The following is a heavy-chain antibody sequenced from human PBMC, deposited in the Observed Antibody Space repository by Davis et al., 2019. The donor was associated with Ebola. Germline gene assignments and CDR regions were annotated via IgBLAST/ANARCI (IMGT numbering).Heavy chain of an antibody. CDR2: ITGSGGSR. D-gene: IGHD3-22*01. V-gene: IGHV3-23*01. J-gene: IGHJ4*02. Sequence: GSLRLSCAASGFTFRNYAMSWVRQAPGKGLEWVSSITGSGGSRYHADSVKGRFTISRDNSRHKVFLQMNSLRAEDTALYYCVKGGGYFDTSCYPFDYWGQGTLVTVSS. CDR3: VKGGGYFDTSCYPFDY. CDR1: GFTFRNYA.